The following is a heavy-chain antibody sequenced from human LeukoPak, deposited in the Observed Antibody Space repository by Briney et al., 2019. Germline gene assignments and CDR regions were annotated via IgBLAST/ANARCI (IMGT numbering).Heavy chain of an antibody. J-gene: IGHJ4*02. CDR1: GFTFSSYD. CDR2: ISYDGSNK. V-gene: IGHV3-30*18. Sequence: PGRSLRLSCAASGFTFSSYDMHWVRQAPGKGLEWVAVISYDGSNKYYADSVKGRFTISRDNSKNTLYLQMNSLRAEDTAVYYCAKSYDYVWGSYRPNIPVDYWGQGTLVTVSS. D-gene: IGHD3-16*02. CDR3: AKSYDYVWGSYRPNIPVDY.